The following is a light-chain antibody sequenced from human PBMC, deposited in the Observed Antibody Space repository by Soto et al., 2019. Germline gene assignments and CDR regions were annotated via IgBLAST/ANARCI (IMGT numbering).Light chain of an antibody. V-gene: IGKV3-15*01. Sequence: EIVMTQSPATLSVSPGERATLSCRASQSVSSKLAWYQQKPGQAPRLLIYDASTRATGIPARFSGSGSGTEFTLTISSLQSEDFAVYYCQQFNNWPRTFGQGTKVDIK. CDR1: QSVSSK. CDR2: DAS. CDR3: QQFNNWPRT. J-gene: IGKJ1*01.